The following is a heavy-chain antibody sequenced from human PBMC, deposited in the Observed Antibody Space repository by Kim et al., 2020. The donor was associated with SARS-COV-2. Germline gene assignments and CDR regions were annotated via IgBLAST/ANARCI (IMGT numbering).Heavy chain of an antibody. Sequence: GGSLRLSCAASGFTFSSYSMNWVRQAPGKGLEWDSYISSSSSTIYYADSVKGRFTIYSDNANNSLYLQMNSLRDEDTAVYYCARGSSDGGTTWYFDLLGR. CDR2: ISSSSSTI. V-gene: IGHV3-48*02. J-gene: IGHJ2*01. CDR3: ARGSSDGGTTWYFDL. CDR1: GFTFSSYS. D-gene: IGHD1-1*01.